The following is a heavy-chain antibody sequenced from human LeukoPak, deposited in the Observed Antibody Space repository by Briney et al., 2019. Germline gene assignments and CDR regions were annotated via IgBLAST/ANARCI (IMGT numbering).Heavy chain of an antibody. CDR2: IYYSGST. J-gene: IGHJ4*02. Sequence: SETLSLTCTVSGGSISSYYWSWIRQPPGEGLEWIGYIYYSGSTNYNPSLKSRVTISIDTSKNQFSLRLSSVTAADTAVYYCAGDIYGSVDYWGQGTLVTVSS. CDR1: GGSISSYY. D-gene: IGHD2-15*01. CDR3: AGDIYGSVDY. V-gene: IGHV4-59*01.